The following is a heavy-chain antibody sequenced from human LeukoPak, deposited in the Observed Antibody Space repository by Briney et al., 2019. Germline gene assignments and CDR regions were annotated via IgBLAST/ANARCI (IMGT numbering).Heavy chain of an antibody. V-gene: IGHV4-59*11. J-gene: IGHJ4*02. CDR3: ARQQRDYGDYSLAFDY. CDR1: GGSISSHC. CDR2: IYYSGST. Sequence: SETLSLTCTVSGGSISSHCWSWIRQPPGKGLEWIGYIYYSGSTNYNPSLKSRVTISVDTSKNQFSLKLSSVTAADTAVYYCARQQRDYGDYSLAFDYWGQGTLVTVSS. D-gene: IGHD4-17*01.